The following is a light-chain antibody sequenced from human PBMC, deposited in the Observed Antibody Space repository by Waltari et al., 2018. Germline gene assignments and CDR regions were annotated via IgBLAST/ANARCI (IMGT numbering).Light chain of an antibody. CDR1: HSNIGGNY. Sequence: SVLTQPPSVSAAPGQKVTISCSGSHSNIGGNYVSWYQQVPGKAPKLLIFDTYKRHSGVTDRFSGSKSGTSATLDITGPQTGDEADYYCGTWDHALNSWIFGGGTRLIVL. V-gene: IGLV1-51*01. CDR3: GTWDHALNSWI. CDR2: DTY. J-gene: IGLJ2*01.